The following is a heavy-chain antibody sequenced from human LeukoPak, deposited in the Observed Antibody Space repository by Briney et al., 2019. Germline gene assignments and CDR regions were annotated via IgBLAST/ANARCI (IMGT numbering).Heavy chain of an antibody. CDR1: GFTFSSYA. J-gene: IGHJ4*02. V-gene: IGHV3-23*01. CDR2: VSGSGGST. CDR3: AKSSYYDSSGYYREYYFDY. D-gene: IGHD3-22*01. Sequence: PGGSLRLSCAASGFTFSSYAMSWVRQAPGKGLEWVSSVSGSGGSTYYADSVKGRFTISRDNSMSTLFLQMNSLRAEDTAVYYCAKSSYYDSSGYYREYYFDYWGQGTLVTVSS.